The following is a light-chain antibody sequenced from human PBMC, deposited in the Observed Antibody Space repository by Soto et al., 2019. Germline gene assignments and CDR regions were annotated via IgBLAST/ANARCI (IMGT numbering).Light chain of an antibody. J-gene: IGKJ1*01. Sequence: EIVLTQSPSTLSLSPGERATLSCRASQSISSRHLAWYQQKPGQAPRLLIYAASTRATDIPDKFSGSGSGADFTLSISRLEPEDFAVYYCQHYDTSLRTFGPGIKVDI. CDR1: QSISSRH. CDR2: AAS. V-gene: IGKV3-20*01. CDR3: QHYDTSLRT.